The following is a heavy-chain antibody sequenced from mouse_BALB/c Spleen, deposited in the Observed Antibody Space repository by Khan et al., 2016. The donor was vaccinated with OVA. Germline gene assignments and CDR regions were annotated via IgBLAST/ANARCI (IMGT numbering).Heavy chain of an antibody. CDR2: IYPGVGYI. V-gene: IGHV1-63*02. CDR1: GYTFTNYW. D-gene: IGHD3-1*01. CDR3: TRWATWFFDV. Sequence: VQLQQSGAELVRPGTSVKISCKASGYTFTNYWLGWVKQRPGHGHEGIGDIYPGVGYINYNEKFKGRATLTAGTSYSTAYIQISGLTSEDSAVYFCTRWATWFFDVWGAGTTVTVSS. J-gene: IGHJ1*01.